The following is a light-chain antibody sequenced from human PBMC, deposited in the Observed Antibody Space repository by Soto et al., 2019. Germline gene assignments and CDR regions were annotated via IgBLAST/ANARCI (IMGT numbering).Light chain of an antibody. CDR2: AAS. V-gene: IGKV1-6*01. CDR3: LQDYDSPRT. Sequence: AIQMTQSPSSLSASVGDRVTITCRASQGIRNDLGWYQQKPGRPPKLLISAASTLQSGVPSRFSGSGSGTDFTLTISSLQPEDFATYYCLQDYDSPRTFGQGTKVDI. CDR1: QGIRND. J-gene: IGKJ1*01.